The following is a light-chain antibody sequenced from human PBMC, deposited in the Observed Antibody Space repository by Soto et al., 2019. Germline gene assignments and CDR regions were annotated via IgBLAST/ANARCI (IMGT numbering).Light chain of an antibody. CDR3: CSYAGSYTVI. CDR2: DVT. J-gene: IGLJ2*01. V-gene: IGLV2-11*01. CDR1: SSDVGAYKY. Sequence: QSALTQPRSVSGSPGQSVTISCTGTSSDVGAYKYVSWYQHHPGKVPELIIYDVTKRPSGVPDRFSGSKSGNTASLTISGLHTEDEAYYYCCSYAGSYTVIFGGGTKLTVL.